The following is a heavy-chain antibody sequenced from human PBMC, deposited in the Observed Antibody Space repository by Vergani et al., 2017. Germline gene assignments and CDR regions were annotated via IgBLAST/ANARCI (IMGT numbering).Heavy chain of an antibody. CDR3: AKYLRDSTDGLPDS. J-gene: IGHJ4*02. V-gene: IGHV3-7*01. D-gene: IGHD2-21*02. CDR1: GFTFSKYW. CDR2: IKEDGSEK. Sequence: EVQLVESGGGLVQPGGSLRLSCAASGFTFSKYWMTWVRQAPGKGLEWVANIKEDGSEKYYVDSVKGRFTISRDNAKNSLYLQMDSLRSEDTALYYCAKYLRDSTDGLPDSWGPGTLVIVSS.